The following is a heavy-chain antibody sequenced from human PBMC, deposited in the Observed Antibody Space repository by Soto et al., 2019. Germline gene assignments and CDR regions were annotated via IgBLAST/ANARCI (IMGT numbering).Heavy chain of an antibody. J-gene: IGHJ4*02. V-gene: IGHV3-74*01. D-gene: IGHD2-15*01. CDR2: INSDGSST. CDR3: VRTSLVVAAATREDY. Sequence: GGSLRLSCSASGFTFSSYWLHWVRQAPGKGLVWVSRINSDGSSTSYADSVKGRFTISRDNAKNTLYLQMNSLRAEDTAVYYCVRTSLVVAAATREDYWGQGT. CDR1: GFTFSSYW.